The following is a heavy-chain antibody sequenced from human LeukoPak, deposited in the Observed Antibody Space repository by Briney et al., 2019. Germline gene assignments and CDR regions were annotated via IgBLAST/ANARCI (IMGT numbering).Heavy chain of an antibody. J-gene: IGHJ4*02. CDR2: IIPILGIA. CDR1: GGTFSSYA. V-gene: IGHV1-69*04. CDR3: ARVQWLAPQYYFDY. Sequence: ASVKVSCKASGGTFSSYAISWVRQAPGQGLEWMGRIIPILGIANYAQKFQGRVTITADKSTSTAYMELSSLRSEDTAVYYCARVQWLAPQYYFDYWGQRTLVSVSS. D-gene: IGHD6-19*01.